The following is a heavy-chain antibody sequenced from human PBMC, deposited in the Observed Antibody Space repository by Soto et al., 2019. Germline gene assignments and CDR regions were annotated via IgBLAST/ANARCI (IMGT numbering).Heavy chain of an antibody. Sequence: QVQLQESGPGLVRPSETLSLTCTVSGGSISGYYWSWIRQPPGKGLEWIGYIYYSGTTSYNPSLTLRVTTSVDASTNPISRTVNSVTVAYTAVSLGARAYYYGGGATVFAYWGQGTLVTVSS. D-gene: IGHD3-10*01. V-gene: IGHV4-59*01. J-gene: IGHJ4*02. CDR3: ARAYYYGGGATVFAY. CDR1: GGSISGYY. CDR2: IYYSGTT.